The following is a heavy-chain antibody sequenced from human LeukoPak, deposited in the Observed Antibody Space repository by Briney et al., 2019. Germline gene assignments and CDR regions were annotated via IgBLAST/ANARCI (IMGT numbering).Heavy chain of an antibody. V-gene: IGHV1-18*04. CDR2: ISAYNGNT. CDR1: GYTFSTNY. D-gene: IGHD3-22*01. Sequence: ASVKVSCKASGYTFSTNYMHWVRQAPGQGLEWMGWISAYNGNTNYAQKLQGRVTMTTDTSTSTAYMELRSLRSDDTAVYYCARDTDSSGYYYLFDYWGQGTLVTVSS. J-gene: IGHJ4*02. CDR3: ARDTDSSGYYYLFDY.